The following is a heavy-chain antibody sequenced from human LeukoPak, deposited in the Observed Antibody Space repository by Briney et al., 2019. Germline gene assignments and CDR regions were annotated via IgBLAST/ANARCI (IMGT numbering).Heavy chain of an antibody. CDR2: INHSGST. Sequence: PSETLSLTCAVYGGSFSGYYWSWIRQPPGKGLEWIGEINHSGSTNYNPSLKSRVTISVDTSKNQFSLKLSSVTAADTAVYYCAREPGSGLRIAPPDYWGQGTLVTVSS. D-gene: IGHD4-17*01. V-gene: IGHV4-34*01. CDR3: AREPGSGLRIAPPDY. J-gene: IGHJ4*02. CDR1: GGSFSGYY.